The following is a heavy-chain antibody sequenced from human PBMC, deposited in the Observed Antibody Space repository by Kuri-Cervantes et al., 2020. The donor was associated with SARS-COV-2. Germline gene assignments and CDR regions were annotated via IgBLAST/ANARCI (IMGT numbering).Heavy chain of an antibody. Sequence: GGSLRLSCAASGFTFSSYGMHWVRQAPGKGLEWVAVISYDGSNKYYADSVKGRFTISRDNSKNTLYLQMNSLRAEDTAVYYCAKSPFGFLEWFSGGMDVWGRGTTVTVSS. D-gene: IGHD3-3*01. V-gene: IGHV3-30*18. J-gene: IGHJ6*02. CDR2: ISYDGSNK. CDR3: AKSPFGFLEWFSGGMDV. CDR1: GFTFSSYG.